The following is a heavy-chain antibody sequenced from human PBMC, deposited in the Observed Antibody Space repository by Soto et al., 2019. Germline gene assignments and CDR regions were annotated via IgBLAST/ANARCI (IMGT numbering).Heavy chain of an antibody. CDR2: VSGSGDYT. Sequence: EVQLLESGGGLVQPGGSLRLSCAASGFTFSSYAMSWVRQAPGKGLEWVSGVSGSGDYTFYADSAKGRLTISRDNSKNTLYLQMNSLRAEDTAVYYCAKDRYYDMLTGYYYYQYAMDVWGQGTTVTASS. CDR1: GFTFSSYA. D-gene: IGHD3-9*01. J-gene: IGHJ6*02. CDR3: AKDRYYDMLTGYYYYQYAMDV. V-gene: IGHV3-23*01.